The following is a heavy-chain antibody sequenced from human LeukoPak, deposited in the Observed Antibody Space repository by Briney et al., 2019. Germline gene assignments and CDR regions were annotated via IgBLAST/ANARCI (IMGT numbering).Heavy chain of an antibody. CDR1: GFTFSSYW. V-gene: IGHV3-9*01. CDR3: AKDIHRAEGAFDWLLGAFDY. J-gene: IGHJ4*02. D-gene: IGHD3-9*01. CDR2: ISWNSGSI. Sequence: GGSLRLSCAASGFTFSSYWMSWVRQAPGKGLEWVSGISWNSGSIGYADSVKGRFTISRDNAKNSLYLQMNSLRAEDTALYYCAKDIHRAEGAFDWLLGAFDYWGQGTLVTVSS.